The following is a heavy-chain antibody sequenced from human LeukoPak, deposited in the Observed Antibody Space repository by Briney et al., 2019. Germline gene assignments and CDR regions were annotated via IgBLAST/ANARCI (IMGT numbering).Heavy chain of an antibody. CDR2: IIPILGIA. J-gene: IGHJ4*02. Sequence: SVKVSCKASGGTFSSYAISWVRQAPGQGLEWMGRIIPILGIANYAQKFQGRVTITADKSTSTAYMELSSLRSEDTAVYYCARTRVTIFGVATTYPDYWGQGTLVTVSS. CDR1: GGTFSSYA. V-gene: IGHV1-69*04. CDR3: ARTRVTIFGVATTYPDY. D-gene: IGHD3-3*01.